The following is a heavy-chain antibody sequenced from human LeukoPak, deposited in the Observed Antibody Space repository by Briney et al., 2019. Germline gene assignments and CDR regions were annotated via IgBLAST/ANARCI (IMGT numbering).Heavy chain of an antibody. CDR1: GFTFSTYA. D-gene: IGHD1-26*01. CDR3: AGSGGSYDY. J-gene: IGHJ4*02. CDR2: ISSNGGST. Sequence: GGSLRLSCAASGFTFSTYAMNWVRQAPGKGLEYVSAISSNGGSTYYAKSVKGRFTISRDNSKNTLYLQMGSLIAEDMAVYYCAGSGGSYDYWGQGTLVTVSS. V-gene: IGHV3-64*01.